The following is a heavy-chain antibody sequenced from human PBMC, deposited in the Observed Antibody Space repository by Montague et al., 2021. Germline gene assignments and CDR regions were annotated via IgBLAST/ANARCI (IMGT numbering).Heavy chain of an antibody. Sequence: SLRLSCPASGFTFSNYWMSWVRQAPGKGLEWVANIKQDGSEKHYXDSVKGRFTISRDNAKNSLYLQMNSLRAEDTAVYFCARDQGQGYCGGDCYVGLDYWGQGTLVTVSS. V-gene: IGHV3-7*01. CDR3: ARDQGQGYCGGDCYVGLDY. J-gene: IGHJ4*02. CDR1: GFTFSNYW. D-gene: IGHD2-21*01. CDR2: IKQDGSEK.